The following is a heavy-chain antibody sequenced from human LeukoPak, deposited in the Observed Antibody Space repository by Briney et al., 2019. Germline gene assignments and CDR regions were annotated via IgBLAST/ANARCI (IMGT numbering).Heavy chain of an antibody. CDR2: IYHSGST. Sequence: SETLSLTCAVCGYSISSGYYWGWIRQPPGKGLEWIGSIYHSGSTYYNPSLKSRVTISVDTSRNQFSLKLSSVTGADTAVYYCALTEDSSGYYEDYWGQGTLVTVSS. J-gene: IGHJ4*02. V-gene: IGHV4-38-2*01. D-gene: IGHD3-22*01. CDR1: GYSISSGYY. CDR3: ALTEDSSGYYEDY.